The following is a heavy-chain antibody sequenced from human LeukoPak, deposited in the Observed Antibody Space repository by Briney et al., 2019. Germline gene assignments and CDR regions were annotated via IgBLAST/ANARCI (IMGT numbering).Heavy chain of an antibody. J-gene: IGHJ4*02. V-gene: IGHV1-46*01. Sequence: ASVKVSCKASGYTFTSYYMHWVRQAPGQGLEWVGIINPSGGSTSYAQKFQGRVTMTRDMSTSTVYMELSSLRSEDTAVYYCARSQLHYDSSGYTYYFDYWGQGTLVTVSS. D-gene: IGHD3-22*01. CDR1: GYTFTSYY. CDR3: ARSQLHYDSSGYTYYFDY. CDR2: INPSGGST.